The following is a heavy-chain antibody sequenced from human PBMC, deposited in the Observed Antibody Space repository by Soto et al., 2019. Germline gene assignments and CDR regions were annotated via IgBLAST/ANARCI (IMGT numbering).Heavy chain of an antibody. D-gene: IGHD5-18*01. V-gene: IGHV3-23*01. CDR1: GFTFSSYA. CDR2: ISGSGGST. Sequence: GGSLRLSCAASGFTFSSYAMSWVRQAPGKGLEWVSAISGSGGSTYYADSVKGRFTSSRDNSKNTLYLQMNSLRAEDTAVYYCAKGFQGNSYSLASYYYMDVWGKGTTVTVSS. CDR3: AKGFQGNSYSLASYYYMDV. J-gene: IGHJ6*03.